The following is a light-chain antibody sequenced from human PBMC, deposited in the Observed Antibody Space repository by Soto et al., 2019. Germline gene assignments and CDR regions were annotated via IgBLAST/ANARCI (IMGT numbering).Light chain of an antibody. CDR2: GAS. CDR1: QSVSSN. CDR3: QQYNDWPRT. V-gene: IGKV3-15*01. J-gene: IGKJ1*01. Sequence: VFTQSPPTLSVSHGERATLSCRASQSVSSNLAWYQQKPGQAPRLLIYGASTRATGIPARFSGSGSGTEFTLTISSLQSEDFAVYYCQQYNDWPRTFGQGTKVAI.